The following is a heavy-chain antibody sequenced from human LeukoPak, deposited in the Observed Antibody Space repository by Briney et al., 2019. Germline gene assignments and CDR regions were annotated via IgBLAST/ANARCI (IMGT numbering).Heavy chain of an antibody. V-gene: IGHV4-34*01. CDR2: INHSGST. J-gene: IGHJ4*02. Sequence: SETLSLTCAVYGGSFSGYYWSWIRQPPGKGLEWIGEINHSGSTNYNPSLKSRVTISVNTSNNHFSLKLSSVTAANTAVYYCGTLRRDGYHPIGWAIRFFFDYWGQGTLVTVSS. CDR1: GGSFSGYY. D-gene: IGHD5-24*01. CDR3: GTLRRDGYHPIGWAIRFFFDY.